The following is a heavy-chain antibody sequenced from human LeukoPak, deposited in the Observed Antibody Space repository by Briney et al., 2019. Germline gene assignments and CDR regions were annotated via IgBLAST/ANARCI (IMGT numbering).Heavy chain of an antibody. D-gene: IGHD1-26*01. CDR3: ARDRGGSPFDY. J-gene: IGHJ4*02. CDR2: INHSGST. V-gene: IGHV4-34*01. CDR1: GGSFSGYY. Sequence: SETLSLTCAVYGGSFSGYYWSWIRQPPGKGLEWIGEINHSGSTNYNPSLKSRVTISVDTSKSQFSLKLSSVTAADAAVYYCARDRGGSPFDYWGQGTLVTVSS.